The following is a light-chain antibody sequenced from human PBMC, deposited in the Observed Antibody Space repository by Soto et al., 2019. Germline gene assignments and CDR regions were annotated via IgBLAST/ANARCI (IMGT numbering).Light chain of an antibody. J-gene: IGLJ3*02. Sequence: QPVLTQPPSVSGAPGQRVTISCTGSSSNIGAGHDVHWYQQLPGSAPQLLMYGDTNRRSGVPDRFSGSKSGTSASLAITGLQAEDEADYYCQSYDSSLSGSVFGGGTKVTVL. CDR2: GDT. V-gene: IGLV1-40*01. CDR3: QSYDSSLSGSV. CDR1: SSNIGAGHD.